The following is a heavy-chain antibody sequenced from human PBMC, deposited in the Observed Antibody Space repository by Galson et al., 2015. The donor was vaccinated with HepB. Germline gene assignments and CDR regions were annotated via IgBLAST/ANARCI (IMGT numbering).Heavy chain of an antibody. D-gene: IGHD3-3*01. Sequence: SLRLSCAASGFTFSSYAMSWVRQAPGKGLEWVSAISGSGGSTYYADSVKGRFTISRDNSKNTLYLQMNSLRAEDTAVYYCAKAGRAFGVVIPAWGDYWGQGTLVTVSS. CDR3: AKAGRAFGVVIPAWGDY. J-gene: IGHJ4*02. CDR2: ISGSGGST. V-gene: IGHV3-23*01. CDR1: GFTFSSYA.